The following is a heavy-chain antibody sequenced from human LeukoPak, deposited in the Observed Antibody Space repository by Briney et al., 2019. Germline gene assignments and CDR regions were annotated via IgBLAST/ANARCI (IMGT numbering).Heavy chain of an antibody. D-gene: IGHD6-6*01. CDR1: GGTFSSYA. Sequence: GSSVKVSCKASGGTFSSYAISWVRQAPGQGLEWMGGIIPIFGTANYAQKFQGRVTITADESTSTAYMELSSLRSEDTAVYYCARVLRVRYSSSLVYWGQGTLVTVSS. CDR3: ARVLRVRYSSSLVY. V-gene: IGHV1-69*01. CDR2: IIPIFGTA. J-gene: IGHJ4*02.